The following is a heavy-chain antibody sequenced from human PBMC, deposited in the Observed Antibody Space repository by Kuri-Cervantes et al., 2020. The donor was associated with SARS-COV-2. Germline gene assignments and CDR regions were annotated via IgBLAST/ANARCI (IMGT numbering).Heavy chain of an antibody. V-gene: IGHV3-7*03. D-gene: IGHD2-2*02. CDR1: GFTFSSYW. CDR2: IKQDGSEK. CDR3: ANLPAAINNYYYYYMDV. Sequence: GGSLRLSCAASGFTFSSYWMSWVRQAPGKGLEWVANIKQDGSEKYYVDSVKGRFTISRDNAKNSLYLQMNSLRAEDTAVYYCANLPAAINNYYYYYMDVWGKGTTVTVSS. J-gene: IGHJ6*03.